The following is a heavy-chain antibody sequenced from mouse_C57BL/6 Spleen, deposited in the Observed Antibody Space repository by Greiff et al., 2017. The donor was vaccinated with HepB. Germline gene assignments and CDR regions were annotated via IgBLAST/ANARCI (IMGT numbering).Heavy chain of an antibody. CDR1: GFTFSSYA. CDR3: TRWGSGYGFAY. V-gene: IGHV5-9-1*02. CDR2: ISSGGDYI. D-gene: IGHD1-1*01. J-gene: IGHJ3*01. Sequence: EVKLVESGEGLVKPGGSLKLSCAASGFTFSSYAMSWVRQTPEKRLEWVAYISSGGDYIYYADTVKGRFTISRDNARNTLYLQMSSLKSEDTAMYYCTRWGSGYGFAYWGQGTLVTVSA.